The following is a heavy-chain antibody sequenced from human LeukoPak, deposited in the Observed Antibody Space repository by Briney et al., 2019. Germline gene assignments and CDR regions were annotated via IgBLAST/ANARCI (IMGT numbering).Heavy chain of an antibody. D-gene: IGHD1-26*01. Sequence: GGSLRLSCAASGFTFSSYAMSWVRQAPGKGLEWVSGISGSGGSTYFADSVKGRFTISRDNSKNTLYLQVNSLRAEDTAVYYCAKGGKWDVTPFDYWGQGTLVSVSS. V-gene: IGHV3-23*01. CDR2: ISGSGGST. CDR1: GFTFSSYA. CDR3: AKGGKWDVTPFDY. J-gene: IGHJ4*02.